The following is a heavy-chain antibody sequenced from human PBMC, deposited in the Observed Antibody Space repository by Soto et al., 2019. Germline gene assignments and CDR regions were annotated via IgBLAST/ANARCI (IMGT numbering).Heavy chain of an antibody. D-gene: IGHD2-8*01. CDR1: GGPFSGYY. Sequence: SETLSLTCAVFGGPFSGYYWSWIRQPPGQGLEWIGEMNHSGSRNYNPYPNSQASISVDTTKNQYSLKLSSVTAAATAVYYCALVFVRNWFDPWGQGTLVTVSS. J-gene: IGHJ5*02. CDR3: ALVFVRNWFDP. V-gene: IGHV4-34*01. CDR2: MNHSGSR.